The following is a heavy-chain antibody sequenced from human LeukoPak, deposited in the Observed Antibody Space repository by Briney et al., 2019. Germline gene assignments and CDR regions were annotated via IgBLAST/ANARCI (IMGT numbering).Heavy chain of an antibody. CDR3: ARNGAMVTGAWYYYYMDV. CDR2: IIPIFGTA. CDR1: GGTFSSYA. D-gene: IGHD5-18*01. J-gene: IGHJ6*03. Sequence: ASVKVSCKASGGTFSSYAISWVRQAPGQGLEWMGGIIPIFGTANYAQKFQGRVTITADESTSTAYMELSSLRSEDTAVYYCARNGAMVTGAWYYYYMDVWGKGTTVTVSS. V-gene: IGHV1-69*13.